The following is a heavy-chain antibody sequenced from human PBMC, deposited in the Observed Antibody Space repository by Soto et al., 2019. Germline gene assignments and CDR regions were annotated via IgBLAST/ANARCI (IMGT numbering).Heavy chain of an antibody. CDR2: IYYSGST. V-gene: IGHV4-59*01. CDR3: ARAKTLFGGVIVLDY. Sequence: SETLSLTCTVSGGSISSYYWSWIRQPPGKGLEWIGYIYYSGSTNYNPSLKSRVTISVDTSKNQFSLKLSSVTAADTAVYYCARAKTLFGGVIVLDYWGQGTLVTVSS. CDR1: GGSISSYY. J-gene: IGHJ4*02. D-gene: IGHD3-16*02.